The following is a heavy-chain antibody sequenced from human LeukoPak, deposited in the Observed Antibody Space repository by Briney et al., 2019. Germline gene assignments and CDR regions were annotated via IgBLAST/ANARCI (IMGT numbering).Heavy chain of an antibody. Sequence: GGSLRLSCAASEFTFSAYGMHWVRQAPGKGLEWVAFIRYDGSHKYYADSVKGRFTISRDTSKNTLFLQMNSLRAEDTAVYYCANHLGSGWSFHYWGQGTLVTVSS. CDR1: EFTFSAYG. CDR2: IRYDGSHK. J-gene: IGHJ4*02. CDR3: ANHLGSGWSFHY. V-gene: IGHV3-30*02. D-gene: IGHD6-19*01.